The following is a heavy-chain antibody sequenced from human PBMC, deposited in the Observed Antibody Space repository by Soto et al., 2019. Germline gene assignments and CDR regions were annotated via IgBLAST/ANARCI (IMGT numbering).Heavy chain of an antibody. CDR1: VYSFTTYG. Sequence: QVQLVQSGGEVKKHGASVKVSCKTSVYSFTTYGISWVRQAPGQGLEWMGWISAYNGNTNYEQKLQGRVTMTTDTSTSTAYMELRSLRSDDTSVYYCAREGPSPYYYYGMDVWGQGSTVTVSS. V-gene: IGHV1-18*01. CDR3: AREGPSPYYYYGMDV. CDR2: ISAYNGNT. D-gene: IGHD6-6*01. J-gene: IGHJ6*02.